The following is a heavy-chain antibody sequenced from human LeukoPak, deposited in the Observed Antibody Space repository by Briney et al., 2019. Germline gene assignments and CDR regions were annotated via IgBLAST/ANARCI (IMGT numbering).Heavy chain of an antibody. V-gene: IGHV3-30*02. CDR1: GFTFSSYG. J-gene: IGHJ4*02. CDR2: IRYDGSNK. Sequence: PGGSLRLSCAASGFTFSSYGMHWVRQAPGKGLEWVPFIRYDGSNKYYADSVKGRFTISRDNSKNTLYLQMNSLRAEDTAVYYCAKAPSGSYRGGFDYWGQGTLVTVSS. D-gene: IGHD1-26*01. CDR3: AKAPSGSYRGGFDY.